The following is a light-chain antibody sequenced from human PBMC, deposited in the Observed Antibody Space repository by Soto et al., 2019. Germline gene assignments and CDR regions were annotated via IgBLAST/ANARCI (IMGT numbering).Light chain of an antibody. CDR2: GAY. J-gene: IGKJ2*01. V-gene: IGKV3-20*01. Sequence: EIVLTQSPGTLSLSPGERATLSCRAGQTVTSNYLAWYQQKPGQAPRLLIYGAYLRATGLPDRFSGSGSGTDFTLTINRLEPEDFAVYYCQQYGISPYTFGQGTKLEIK. CDR1: QTVTSNY. CDR3: QQYGISPYT.